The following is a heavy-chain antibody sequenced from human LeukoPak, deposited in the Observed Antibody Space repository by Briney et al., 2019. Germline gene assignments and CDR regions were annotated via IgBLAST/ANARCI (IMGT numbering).Heavy chain of an antibody. Sequence: PSETLSLTCTVSGGSISSYYWSWIRQPAGKGLEWIGRIYTSGSTNYNPSLKSRVTMSVDTSKNQFSLKLSSVTAADTAVYYCARLVLAAAGTDPRIEDNWFDPWGQGTLVTVSS. V-gene: IGHV4-4*07. CDR2: IYTSGST. CDR1: GGSISSYY. J-gene: IGHJ5*02. CDR3: ARLVLAAAGTDPRIEDNWFDP. D-gene: IGHD6-13*01.